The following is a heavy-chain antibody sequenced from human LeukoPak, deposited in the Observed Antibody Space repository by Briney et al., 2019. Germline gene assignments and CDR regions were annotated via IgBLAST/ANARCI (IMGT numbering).Heavy chain of an antibody. CDR1: GYTFTGYY. D-gene: IGHD2-2*03. Sequence: ASVKVSCKASGYTFTGYYMHWVRQAPGQGLEWMGWINPNSGGTNYAQKFQGRVTMTRYTSISTAYMELSRLRSDDTAVYDCARARPGYCSSTSYYSFDYWGQGTLVTVSS. CDR3: ARARPGYCSSTSYYSFDY. CDR2: INPNSGGT. V-gene: IGHV1-2*02. J-gene: IGHJ4*02.